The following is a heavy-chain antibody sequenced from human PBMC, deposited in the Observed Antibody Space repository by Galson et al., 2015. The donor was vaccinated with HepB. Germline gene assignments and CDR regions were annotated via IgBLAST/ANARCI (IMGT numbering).Heavy chain of an antibody. J-gene: IGHJ4*02. Sequence: SLRLSCAASGFTFSSYAMTWVRQAPGKGLEWVSTISSSGGSTYYSDSVKGRFTISRDNSKNTLYLQMNSLRAEDTAVYYCAKGGYYDSSGYWDSWGQGTLVTVSS. V-gene: IGHV3-23*01. D-gene: IGHD3-22*01. CDR1: GFTFSSYA. CDR2: ISSSGGST. CDR3: AKGGYYDSSGYWDS.